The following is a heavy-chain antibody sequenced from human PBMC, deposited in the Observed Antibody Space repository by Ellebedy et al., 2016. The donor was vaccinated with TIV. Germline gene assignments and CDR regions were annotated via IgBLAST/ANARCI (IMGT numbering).Heavy chain of an antibody. CDR3: AKDRITMVRGVIIWPSLFDY. J-gene: IGHJ4*02. CDR2: ISYSGDIM. CDR1: GFTFSGYY. D-gene: IGHD3-10*01. V-gene: IGHV3-23*01. Sequence: PGGSLRLSCAASGFTFSGYYMSWFRQAPGKGPEWVSYISYSGDIMYYADSVKGRFTISRDNSKNTLYLQMNSLRAEDTAVYYCAKDRITMVRGVIIWPSLFDYWGQGTLVTVSS.